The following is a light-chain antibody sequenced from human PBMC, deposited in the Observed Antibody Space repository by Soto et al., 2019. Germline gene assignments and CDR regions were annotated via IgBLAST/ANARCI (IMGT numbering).Light chain of an antibody. V-gene: IGLV2-14*01. Sequence: QSVLTQPASVSGSPGQSITISCTGTSSDVGGYNSVSWYQQHPGKAPKLMIYDVSKRPSGVSNRFSGSKSGNTASLTTSGLQAEDEADYYCSSYTSSSTLDVFGAGTKVTVL. CDR2: DVS. CDR1: SSDVGGYNS. J-gene: IGLJ1*01. CDR3: SSYTSSSTLDV.